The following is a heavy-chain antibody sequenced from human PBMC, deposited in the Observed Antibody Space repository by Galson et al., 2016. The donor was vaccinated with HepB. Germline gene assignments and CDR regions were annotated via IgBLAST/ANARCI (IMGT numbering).Heavy chain of an antibody. Sequence: SVKVSCKASEYTFSFRYLHWVRQAPGQALEWMGWITPLNGDTKYAQKFQDRVTISRDRSLSTAYMELSSLRSDDTAIYYCAILGTRTNFDYWGQGTLVTVSS. CDR3: AILGTRTNFDY. V-gene: IGHV1-45*02. CDR2: ITPLNGDT. CDR1: EYTFSFRY. D-gene: IGHD1-1*01. J-gene: IGHJ4*02.